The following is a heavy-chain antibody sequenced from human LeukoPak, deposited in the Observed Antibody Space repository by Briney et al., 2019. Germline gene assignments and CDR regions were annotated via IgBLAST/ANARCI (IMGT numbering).Heavy chain of an antibody. CDR3: ARVIRYFDWLPLGYYYYGMDV. D-gene: IGHD3-9*01. CDR1: GGSISSYY. J-gene: IGHJ6*02. CDR2: IYTSGST. Sequence: SETLSLTCTVSGGSISSYYWSWIRQPAGKGLEWIGRIYTSGSTNYNPSLKSRVTMSVDTSKNQFSLKLSSVTAADTAVYYCARVIRYFDWLPLGYYYYGMDVCGQGTQVTVSS. V-gene: IGHV4-4*07.